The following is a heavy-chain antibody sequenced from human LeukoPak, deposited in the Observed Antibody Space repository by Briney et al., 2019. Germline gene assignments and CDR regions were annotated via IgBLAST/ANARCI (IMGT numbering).Heavy chain of an antibody. CDR1: GYTLTELS. D-gene: IGHD1-7*01. CDR2: FDPEDGET. V-gene: IGHV1-24*01. CDR3: ATSWSGITGTTTLDY. Sequence: ASVKVSCKVSGYTLTELSMHWVRQAPGKGLEWMGGFDPEDGETIYAQKFQGRVIMTEDTSTDTAYMELSSLRSEDTAVYYCATSWSGITGTTTLDYWGQGTLVTVSS. J-gene: IGHJ4*02.